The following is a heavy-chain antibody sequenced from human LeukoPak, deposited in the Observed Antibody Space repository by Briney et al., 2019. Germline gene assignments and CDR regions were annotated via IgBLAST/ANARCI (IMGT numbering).Heavy chain of an antibody. CDR1: GFTISDYY. Sequence: PGGSLRLSCAASGFTISDYYMSWIRQAPGKGLEWVSYISSSGSTIYYADSVKGRFTISRDNAKNSLYLQMNSLRAEDTAVYYCASSGAYSLDAFDIWGQGTMVTVSS. V-gene: IGHV3-11*01. J-gene: IGHJ3*02. CDR2: ISSSGSTI. CDR3: ASSGAYSLDAFDI. D-gene: IGHD3-10*01.